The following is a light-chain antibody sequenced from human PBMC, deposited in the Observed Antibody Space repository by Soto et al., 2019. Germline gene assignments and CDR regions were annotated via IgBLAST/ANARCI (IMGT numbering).Light chain of an antibody. Sequence: EIVLTQSPGTLSLSPGQRATLSCRASQSVTSNYLAWYQQIPGQAPRLLIYGASSRATGIPDRFSGSGSGTDFTHTINRLEPEDFAVYFCQQYGTSPWTFGQGTKVEI. V-gene: IGKV3-20*01. CDR2: GAS. CDR3: QQYGTSPWT. CDR1: QSVTSNY. J-gene: IGKJ1*01.